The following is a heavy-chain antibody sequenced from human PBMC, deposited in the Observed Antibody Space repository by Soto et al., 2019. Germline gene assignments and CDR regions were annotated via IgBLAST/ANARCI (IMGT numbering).Heavy chain of an antibody. V-gene: IGHV4-61*01. D-gene: IGHD6-6*01. CDR2: IYHSGNT. CDR1: GGSVNSDTFY. J-gene: IGHJ3*01. Sequence: QVHLQESGPGQVKPSETLSLICTVSGGSVNSDTFYWSWIRQPPGRGLEWIGYIYHSGNTNYNLSLKSRVTISIDTSKNLFSLRLTSVTAADTAMYYCAREGRFSASSYAHDVWGQGTMVTVSS. CDR3: AREGRFSASSYAHDV.